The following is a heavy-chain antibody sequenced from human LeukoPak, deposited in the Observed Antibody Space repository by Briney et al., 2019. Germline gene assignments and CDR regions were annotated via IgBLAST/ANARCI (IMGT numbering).Heavy chain of an antibody. Sequence: ASVKVSCKTSGYTFTGYYMHWMRQAPGQGLEWMGRIDPNSGGTNYAQNFQGRVTITRDTSISTAYMELTRLRSDDTAIYYCARVGSSSWYSLDYWGQGTLVTVSS. D-gene: IGHD6-13*01. CDR1: GYTFTGYY. CDR2: IDPNSGGT. CDR3: ARVGSSSWYSLDY. J-gene: IGHJ4*02. V-gene: IGHV1-2*06.